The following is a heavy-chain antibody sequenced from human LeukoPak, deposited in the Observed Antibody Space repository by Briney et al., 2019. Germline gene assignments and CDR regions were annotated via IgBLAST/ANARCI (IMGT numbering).Heavy chain of an antibody. CDR3: AKDFYDSSGYYTRIFDY. CDR2: ISGSGGST. V-gene: IGHV3-23*01. Sequence: GGSLRLSCAASGFTFSSYAMSWVRQAPGKGLEWVSAISGSGGSTYYADSVKGRFTISGDNFKNTLYLQMNSLRAEDTAVYYCAKDFYDSSGYYTRIFDYWGQGTLVTVSS. CDR1: GFTFSSYA. D-gene: IGHD3-22*01. J-gene: IGHJ4*02.